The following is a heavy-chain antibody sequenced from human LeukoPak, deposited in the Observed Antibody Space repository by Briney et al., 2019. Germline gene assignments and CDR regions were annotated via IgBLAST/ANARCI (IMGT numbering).Heavy chain of an antibody. Sequence: GGSLRLSCAASGFTLSRYEMHWVRQAPGKGLEWVSYIRNSGSVVYYADSVKGRFTVSRDKAKNSVYLQMNSLRAEDTDVYYYARKAQSSSWSIFDYWGEGSLVTVSS. CDR1: GFTLSRYE. J-gene: IGHJ4*02. CDR2: IRNSGSVV. D-gene: IGHD6-13*01. V-gene: IGHV3-48*03. CDR3: ARKAQSSSWSIFDY.